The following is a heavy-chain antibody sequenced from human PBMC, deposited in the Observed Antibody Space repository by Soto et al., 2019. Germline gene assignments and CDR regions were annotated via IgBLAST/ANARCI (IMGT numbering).Heavy chain of an antibody. CDR2: INAGNGNT. V-gene: IGHV1-3*01. CDR3: ARGPLFGELSYYYYVLDV. CDR1: GHTFTSYA. D-gene: IGHD3-10*02. Sequence: EASVKVCCKASGHTFTSYAMHWGRQAPGQRLEWMGWINAGNGNTKYSQKFQGRVTITRDTSASTAYMELSSPRSEDTAVYYCARGPLFGELSYYYYVLDVWGQRTTVTVS. J-gene: IGHJ6*02.